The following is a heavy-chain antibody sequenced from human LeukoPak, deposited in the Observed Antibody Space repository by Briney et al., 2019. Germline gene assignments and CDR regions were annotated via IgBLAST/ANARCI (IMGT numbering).Heavy chain of an antibody. J-gene: IGHJ4*02. V-gene: IGHV1-18*01. D-gene: IGHD1-1*01. Sequence: ASVKISCKASGYTFTNYGINWVRQAPGQGLEWMGWISAYNGNTNYAQKFQGRVTMTTDTSTSTAYMELRSLRSDDTAVYYCARAVSGVRPDYWGQGTLVTVSS. CDR3: ARAVSGVRPDY. CDR1: GYTFTNYG. CDR2: ISAYNGNT.